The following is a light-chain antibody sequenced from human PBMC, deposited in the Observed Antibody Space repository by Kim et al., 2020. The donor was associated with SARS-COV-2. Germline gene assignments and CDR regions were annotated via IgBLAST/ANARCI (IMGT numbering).Light chain of an antibody. J-gene: IGLJ3*02. Sequence: KTVTVSCTRSSGSIASKYVQWYQQRPGSAPTTVIYENNQRPSGVPDRFSGSIDTSSNAASLTISGLETEDAADYYCQSYDVSTEVFGGGTKVTVL. CDR3: QSYDVSTEV. CDR2: ENN. V-gene: IGLV6-57*03. CDR1: SGSIASKY.